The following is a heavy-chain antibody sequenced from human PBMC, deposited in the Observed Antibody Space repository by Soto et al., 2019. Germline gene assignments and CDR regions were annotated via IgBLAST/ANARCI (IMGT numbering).Heavy chain of an antibody. D-gene: IGHD2-8*01. CDR2: TYYRSKWYN. CDR3: ARVRGWYAAFDT. J-gene: IGHJ3*02. CDR1: GDSVSSNSAA. Sequence: SQTLSLTCAISGDSVSSNSAAWNWIRQSPSRGLEGLGRTYYRSKWYNDYAVSVKSRITITPDTSKNQFSLQLNSVTPEAPPVHYCARVRGWYAAFDTWGQGTIVTVSS. V-gene: IGHV6-1*01.